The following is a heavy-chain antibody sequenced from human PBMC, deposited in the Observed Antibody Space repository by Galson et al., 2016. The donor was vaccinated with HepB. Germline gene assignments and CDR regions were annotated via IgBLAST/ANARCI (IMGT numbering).Heavy chain of an antibody. Sequence: AILSSSSTVSGGSIRSKYLYWVRPPPGKGLAWTGCVADKESANYNPSLTGRVTMSRDRSNKQFSLRLASVTAADTAVYYGVTGGGWPPDYWGQGTLVTVST. CDR3: VTGGGWPPDY. D-gene: IGHD6-19*01. CDR2: VADKESA. CDR1: GGSIRSKY. V-gene: IGHV4-59*01. J-gene: IGHJ4*02.